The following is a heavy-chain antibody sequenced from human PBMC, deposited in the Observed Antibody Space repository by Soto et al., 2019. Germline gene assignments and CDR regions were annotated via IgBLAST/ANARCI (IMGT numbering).Heavy chain of an antibody. Sequence: GGSLRLSCTASGFTFGDYAMSWFRQAPGKGLEWVGFIRSKAYGGTTEYAASVKGRFTISRDDSKSIAYLQMNSLKTEDTAVYYCTRDRAYYGSGRRALQRPRDAFDIWGQGTMVTVSS. V-gene: IGHV3-49*03. CDR3: TRDRAYYGSGRRALQRPRDAFDI. CDR2: IRSKAYGGTT. CDR1: GFTFGDYA. J-gene: IGHJ3*02. D-gene: IGHD3-10*01.